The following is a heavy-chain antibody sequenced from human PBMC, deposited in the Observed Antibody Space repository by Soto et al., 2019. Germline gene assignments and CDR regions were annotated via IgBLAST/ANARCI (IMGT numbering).Heavy chain of an antibody. CDR3: AREVVPAATYYYYYGMDV. Sequence: PSETLSLTCTVSGGSISSSSYYWGWIRQPPGKGLEWIGSIYYSGSTYYNPSLKSRVTISVDTSKNQFSLKLSSVTAADTAVYYCAREVVPAATYYYYYGMDVWGRGTTVTVSS. CDR2: IYYSGST. V-gene: IGHV4-39*01. J-gene: IGHJ6*02. D-gene: IGHD2-2*01. CDR1: GGSISSSSYY.